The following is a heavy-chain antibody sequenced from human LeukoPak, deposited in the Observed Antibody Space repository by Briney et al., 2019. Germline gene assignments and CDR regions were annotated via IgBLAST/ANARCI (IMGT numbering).Heavy chain of an antibody. CDR3: ARIPYCSGGSCRKYYFDY. CDR2: ISSSGSTI. CDR1: GFTFSDYY. V-gene: IGHV3-11*04. Sequence: GGSLRLSCAASGFTFSDYYMSWIRQAPGKGLEWVSYISSSGSTIYYADSVKGRFTISRDNAKNSLYLQMNSLRAEDTAVYYCARIPYCSGGSCRKYYFDYWGQGTLVTVSS. D-gene: IGHD2-15*01. J-gene: IGHJ4*02.